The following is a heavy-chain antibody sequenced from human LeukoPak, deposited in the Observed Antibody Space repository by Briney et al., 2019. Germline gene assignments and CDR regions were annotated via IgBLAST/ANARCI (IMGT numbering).Heavy chain of an antibody. V-gene: IGHV4-34*01. J-gene: IGHJ6*02. CDR3: ARKMPDNYYYYGMDV. CDR1: GGSFSDNY. Sequence: PSETLSLTCAVYGGSFSDNYWSWIRQPPGKGLEWIGEINHSGSTNYNPSLKSRVTISVDTSKNQFSLRLSSVTAADTAVYYCARKMPDNYYYYGMDVWGQGTTVTVSS. D-gene: IGHD2-2*01. CDR2: INHSGST.